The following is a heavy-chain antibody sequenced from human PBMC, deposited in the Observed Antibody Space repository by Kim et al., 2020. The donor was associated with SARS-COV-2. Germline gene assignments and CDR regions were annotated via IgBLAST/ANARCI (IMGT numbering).Heavy chain of an antibody. V-gene: IGHV5-51*01. CDR3: ATTYYYGSANYYNFGWFDP. Sequence: GESLKISCKGSGYSFTKYWIAWVRQVPGKGLEWMGIIYPGDSGARYSPSFRGQVTISADESISTAYLQWSSLRASDTAMYYCATTYYYGSANYYNFGWFDPWGQGTLVTVSS. J-gene: IGHJ5*02. CDR2: IYPGDSGA. D-gene: IGHD3-10*01. CDR1: GYSFTKYW.